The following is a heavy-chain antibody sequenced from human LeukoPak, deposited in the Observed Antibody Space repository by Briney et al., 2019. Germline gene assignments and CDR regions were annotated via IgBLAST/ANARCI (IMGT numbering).Heavy chain of an antibody. CDR1: GGTFSSHA. CDR2: IIPILGIA. CDR3: ARDRDSSGWYGGNNWFDP. D-gene: IGHD6-19*01. J-gene: IGHJ5*02. V-gene: IGHV1-69*04. Sequence: SVKVSCKASGGTFSSHAISWVRQAPGQGLEWMGRIIPILGIANYAQKFQGGVTITADKSTSTAYMELSSLRSEDTAVYYCARDRDSSGWYGGNNWFDPWGQGTLVTVSS.